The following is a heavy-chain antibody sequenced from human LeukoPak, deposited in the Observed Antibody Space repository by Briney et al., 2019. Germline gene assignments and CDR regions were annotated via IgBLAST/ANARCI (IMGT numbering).Heavy chain of an antibody. D-gene: IGHD3-22*01. V-gene: IGHV4-4*07. J-gene: IGHJ4*02. CDR1: GGSISSYY. CDR3: ARLGLDYYDSSGPRKDY. CDR2: IYTSGST. Sequence: SETLSLTCTVSGGSISSYYWSWIRQPAGKGLEWIGRIYTSGSTNYNPSLKSRVTMSVDTSKNQFSLKLSSVTAADTAVYYCARLGLDYYDSSGPRKDYWGQGTLVTVSS.